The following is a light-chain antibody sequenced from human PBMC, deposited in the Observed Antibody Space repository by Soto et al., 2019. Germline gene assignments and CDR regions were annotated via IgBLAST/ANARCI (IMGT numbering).Light chain of an antibody. V-gene: IGLV7-43*01. CDR2: SAS. J-gene: IGLJ3*02. CDR1: TGAVTDGHY. Sequence: QAVVTQESSLTVSPGGTVTLTCASSTGAVTDGHYPNWFQQKPGQAPRALIYSASTKHSWTPARFSGSLLGGKAALTLSGVQPEDEAEYYYLLYYGGAWVFGGGIKVTVL. CDR3: LLYYGGAWV.